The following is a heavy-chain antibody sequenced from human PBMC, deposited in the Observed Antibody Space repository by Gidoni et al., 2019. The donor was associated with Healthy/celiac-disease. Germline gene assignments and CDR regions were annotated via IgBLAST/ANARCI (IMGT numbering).Heavy chain of an antibody. CDR3: ARSGGEGGVGGYYYYYGMDV. Sequence: QVQLVEAGGGLVKPGGSLRLSCAASGFTASDYYMRWIRQAPGKGLGWVSYIISRCITISYAASVKGRFTISRANAKNSLSLQMNSLRAEDTAVYYCARSGGEGGVGGYYYYYGMDVWGQGTTVTVSS. CDR1: GFTASDYY. V-gene: IGHV3-11*01. CDR2: IISRCITI. D-gene: IGHD3-10*01. J-gene: IGHJ6*02.